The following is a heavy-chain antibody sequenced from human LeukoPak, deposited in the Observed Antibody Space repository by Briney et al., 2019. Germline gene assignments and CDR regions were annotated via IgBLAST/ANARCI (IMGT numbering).Heavy chain of an antibody. CDR2: IYYSGST. D-gene: IGHD6-13*01. Sequence: RTSETLSLTCTVSGGSINSYYWSWIRQPPGKGLEWIGDIYYSGSTDYNPSLKSRVTISLDTSKNQFSLKLSSLSAADTAVYYCARLIGGIAGSGLDYYFGMDVWGQGTTVTVSS. J-gene: IGHJ6*02. V-gene: IGHV4-59*08. CDR1: GGSINSYY. CDR3: ARLIGGIAGSGLDYYFGMDV.